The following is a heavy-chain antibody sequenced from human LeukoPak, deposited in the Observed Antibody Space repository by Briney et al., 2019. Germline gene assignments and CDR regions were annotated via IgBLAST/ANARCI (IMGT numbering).Heavy chain of an antibody. D-gene: IGHD6-13*01. Sequence: GESLKISCKGSGYSFTSHWIGWVRQMPGKGLEWVGIIYPGDSDTRYSPSFQGQVTMSADKSISTAYLQWSSLKASDTAMYYCARQEGHSSSWYYFDYWGQGTLVTVSS. CDR1: GYSFTSHW. J-gene: IGHJ4*02. CDR3: ARQEGHSSSWYYFDY. V-gene: IGHV5-51*01. CDR2: IYPGDSDT.